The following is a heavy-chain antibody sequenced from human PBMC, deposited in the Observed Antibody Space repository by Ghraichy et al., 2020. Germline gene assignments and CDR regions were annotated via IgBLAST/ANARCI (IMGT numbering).Heavy chain of an antibody. CDR1: GGTFSSYA. V-gene: IGHV1-69*13. J-gene: IGHJ3*02. CDR2: IIPIFGTA. Sequence: SVKVSCKASGGTFSSYAISWVRQAPGQGLEWMGGIIPIFGTANYAQKFQGRVTITADESTSTAYMELSSLRSEDTAVYYCARDRKGYDILTGYYTVRGDAFDIWGQGTMVTVSS. CDR3: ARDRKGYDILTGYYTVRGDAFDI. D-gene: IGHD3-9*01.